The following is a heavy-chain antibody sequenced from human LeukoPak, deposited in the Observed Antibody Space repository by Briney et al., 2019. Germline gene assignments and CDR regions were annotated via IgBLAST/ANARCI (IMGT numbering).Heavy chain of an antibody. J-gene: IGHJ5*02. Sequence: ASVKVSCKASGYTFTGYYMHWVRQAPGQELEWMGWINPNSGGTNYAQKFQGRVTMTRDTSISTAYMELSRLRFDDTAVYYCARGGHSSGWYPHYWFDPWGQGTLVTVSS. CDR2: INPNSGGT. V-gene: IGHV1-2*02. D-gene: IGHD6-19*01. CDR3: ARGGHSSGWYPHYWFDP. CDR1: GYTFTGYY.